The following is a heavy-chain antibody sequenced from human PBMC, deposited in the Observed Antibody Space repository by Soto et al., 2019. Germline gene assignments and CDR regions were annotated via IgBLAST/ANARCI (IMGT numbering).Heavy chain of an antibody. Sequence: QVQLVESGGGVVQPGRSLRLSCAASGFTFSSYAMHWVRQAPGKGLEWVAVISYDGSNKYYADSVKGRFTISRDNSKNTLYLQMNSLRAEDTAVYYCAREGEITDYGDSPNFDYWGQGTLVTVSS. D-gene: IGHD4-17*01. CDR1: GFTFSSYA. V-gene: IGHV3-30-3*01. CDR2: ISYDGSNK. CDR3: AREGEITDYGDSPNFDY. J-gene: IGHJ4*02.